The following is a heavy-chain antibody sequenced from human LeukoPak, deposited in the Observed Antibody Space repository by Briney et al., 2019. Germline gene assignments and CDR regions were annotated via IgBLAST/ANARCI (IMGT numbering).Heavy chain of an antibody. V-gene: IGHV4-34*01. Sequence: SETLSLTCAVYGGSFSGYYWSWIRQPPGKGLEWIGEINHSGSTNYNPSLKSRVTISVDTSKNQFSLKLSSVTAADTAVYYCASNSFDYYGSGSYSVDYWGQGTLVTVSS. CDR2: INHSGST. CDR1: GGSFSGYY. CDR3: ASNSFDYYGSGSYSVDY. D-gene: IGHD3-10*01. J-gene: IGHJ4*02.